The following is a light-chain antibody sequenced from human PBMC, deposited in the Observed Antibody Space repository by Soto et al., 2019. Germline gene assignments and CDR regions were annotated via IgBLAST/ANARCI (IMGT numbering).Light chain of an antibody. Sequence: QSVLTQPPSVSGAPGQRVTISCTGSSSNIGAHYDVHWYQQLPGTAPKLLIYGNSNRPSGVPDRVSGSKSGTSASLAITGLQAEAEADYYCQSYDKSLSVYVFGTGTQV. J-gene: IGLJ1*01. V-gene: IGLV1-40*01. CDR2: GNS. CDR3: QSYDKSLSVYV. CDR1: SSNIGAHYD.